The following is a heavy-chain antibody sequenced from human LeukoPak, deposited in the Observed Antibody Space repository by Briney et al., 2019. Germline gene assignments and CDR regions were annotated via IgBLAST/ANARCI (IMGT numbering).Heavy chain of an antibody. CDR3: AKGAESSTGSSTYYHYAMDV. Sequence: PGGSLRLSCTASGFIFNTFAMSWVRQAPGKGLEWVSGITGSGLSTYYADSVRGRFTVSRDDSKNTVYLQMNRLRADDTAVYYCAKGAESSTGSSTYYHYAMDVWGQGTVVTVSS. J-gene: IGHJ6*02. CDR2: ITGSGLST. CDR1: GFIFNTFA. V-gene: IGHV3-23*01. D-gene: IGHD3-10*01.